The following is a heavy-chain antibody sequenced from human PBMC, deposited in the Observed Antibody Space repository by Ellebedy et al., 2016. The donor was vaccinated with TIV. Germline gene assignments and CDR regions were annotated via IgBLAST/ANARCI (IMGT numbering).Heavy chain of an antibody. V-gene: IGHV4-59*08. D-gene: IGHD2-8*01. CDR2: NSYGGGS. CDR1: GGPVGAYY. Sequence: MPGGSLRLSCILSGGPVGAYYWTWILQPPGKGLEWLGHNSYGGGSVSKPSLEGRATISLDSSKNQFSLKLSSVTAADTAVYYCARRGDCTNGICYGHYYAMDVWGQGTTVTAS. CDR3: ARRGDCTNGICYGHYYAMDV. J-gene: IGHJ6*02.